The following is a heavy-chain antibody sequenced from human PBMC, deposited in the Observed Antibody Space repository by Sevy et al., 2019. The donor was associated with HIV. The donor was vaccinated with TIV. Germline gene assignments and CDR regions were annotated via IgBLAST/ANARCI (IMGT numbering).Heavy chain of an antibody. J-gene: IGHJ4*02. V-gene: IGHV4-30-2*01. CDR3: ASSPGTGVYFDY. CDR1: GGSISSGGYS. D-gene: IGHD6-13*01. CDR2: IYHSGSS. Sequence: SETLSLTCAVSGGSISSGGYSWSWIRQPPGKGLGWIGYIYHSGSSYYNPSLKSRVTISVDRSKNQFSLKLSSVTAADTAVYYCASSPGTGVYFDYWGQGTLVTVSS.